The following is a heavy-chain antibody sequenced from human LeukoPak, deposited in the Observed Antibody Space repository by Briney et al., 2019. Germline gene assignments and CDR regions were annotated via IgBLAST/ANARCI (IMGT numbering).Heavy chain of an antibody. CDR2: ISYDGSNK. V-gene: IGHV3-30*04. CDR1: GVTLCGFA. CDR3: ARGDSSLDALDY. Sequence: PGGSLRLSRALSGVTLCGFAMHCVRQAPGKGRGWLGGISYDGSNKYYADSVKGRFTISRDNSKNTLYLQMNSLRAEDTAVYYCARGDSSLDALDYWGQGTLVTVSS. J-gene: IGHJ4*02. D-gene: IGHD6-19*01.